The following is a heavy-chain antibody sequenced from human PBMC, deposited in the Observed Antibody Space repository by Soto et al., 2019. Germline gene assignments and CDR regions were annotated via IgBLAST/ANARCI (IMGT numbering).Heavy chain of an antibody. D-gene: IGHD2-8*01. CDR2: IYPGDSDT. Sequence: PGESLKISCKGSVYSFTSYWIGWVRQMPGKGLEWMGIIYPGDSDTRYSPSFQGQVTISADKSISTAYLQWSSLKASDTAMYYCARRKNARYCTNGVCGNWFDPWGQGTLVTVSS. J-gene: IGHJ5*02. CDR3: ARRKNARYCTNGVCGNWFDP. V-gene: IGHV5-51*01. CDR1: VYSFTSYW.